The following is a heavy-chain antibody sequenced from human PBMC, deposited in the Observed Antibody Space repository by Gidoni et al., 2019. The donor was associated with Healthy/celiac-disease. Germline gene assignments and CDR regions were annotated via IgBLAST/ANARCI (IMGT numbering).Heavy chain of an antibody. D-gene: IGHD6-19*01. CDR2: IYTSGST. CDR3: ARDDGSGWYAEYFQH. Sequence: QVQLQESGPGLVKPSQTLSLTCTVSGGSISSGSYYWSWIRQPAGKGLEWIGRIYTSGSTNYNPSLKGRVTISVDTSKNQFSLKLSSVTAADTAVYYCARDDGSGWYAEYFQHWGQGTLVTVSS. V-gene: IGHV4-61*02. J-gene: IGHJ1*01. CDR1: GGSISSGSYY.